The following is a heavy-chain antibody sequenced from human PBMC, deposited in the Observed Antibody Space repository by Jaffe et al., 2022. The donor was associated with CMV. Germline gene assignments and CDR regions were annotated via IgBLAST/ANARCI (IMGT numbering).Heavy chain of an antibody. D-gene: IGHD5-12*01. CDR3: ARVRRDGYGGVKAFDI. CDR1: GYTFTSYY. CDR2: INPSGGST. V-gene: IGHV1-46*01. J-gene: IGHJ3*02. Sequence: QVQLVQSGAEVKKPGASVKVSCKASGYTFTSYYMHWVRQAPGQGLEWMGIINPSGGSTSYAQKFQGRVTMTRDTSTSTVYMELSSLRSEDTAVYYCARVRRDGYGGVKAFDIWGQGTMVTVSS.